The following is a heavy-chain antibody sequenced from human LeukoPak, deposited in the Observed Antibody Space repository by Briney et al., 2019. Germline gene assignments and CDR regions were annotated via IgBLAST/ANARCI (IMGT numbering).Heavy chain of an antibody. CDR2: ISGGGGST. D-gene: IGHD1-1*01. J-gene: IGHJ4*02. CDR1: GFTFSSYA. CDR3: AKGGNWNGLNYFDY. Sequence: PGGSLRLSCAASGFTFSSYAMTWVRQAPGKGLEWVPGISGGGGSTYYADSVKGRFTISRDNSKNTLYLQMNSLRAEDTAVYYCAKGGNWNGLNYFDYWGQGTLVTVSS. V-gene: IGHV3-23*01.